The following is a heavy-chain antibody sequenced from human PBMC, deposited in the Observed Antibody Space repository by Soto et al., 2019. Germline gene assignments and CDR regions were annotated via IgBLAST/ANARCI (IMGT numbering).Heavy chain of an antibody. J-gene: IGHJ5*02. V-gene: IGHV4-59*01. CDR1: GGSISNYY. D-gene: IGHD3-16*01. CDR2: MYYNGNI. Sequence: TLSLTCNVSGGSISNYYWTWIRQSPEKGLEWIAYMYYNGNINYNPSLKSRATISIDTSKNQFSLTLKSVTAADKAVYYCASGGNWFDPWGQGVLVTVYS. CDR3: ASGGNWFDP.